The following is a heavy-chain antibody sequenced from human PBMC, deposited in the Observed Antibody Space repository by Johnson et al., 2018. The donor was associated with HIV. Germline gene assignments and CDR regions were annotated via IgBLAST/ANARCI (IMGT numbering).Heavy chain of an antibody. CDR1: GFTFSSYA. CDR3: AKGEEMATMDWGPDAFDI. V-gene: IGHV3-23*04. Sequence: VQLVESGGGLVQPGGPLRLSCSASGFTFSSYATSWVRQAPGKGLEWVSGITWNGGGIGYADSVRGRFTISRDNSKNTLYLQMNSLRAEDTAVYYCAKGEEMATMDWGPDAFDIWGQGTMVTVSP. D-gene: IGHD5-24*01. CDR2: ITWNGGGI. J-gene: IGHJ3*02.